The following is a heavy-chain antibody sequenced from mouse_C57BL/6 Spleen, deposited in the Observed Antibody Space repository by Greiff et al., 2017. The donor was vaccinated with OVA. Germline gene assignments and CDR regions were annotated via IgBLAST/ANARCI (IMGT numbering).Heavy chain of an antibody. CDR1: GYTFTSYW. D-gene: IGHD1-1*01. CDR3: ARGEDYCSYYYAMDY. V-gene: IGHV1-64*01. CDR2: IHPNSGST. Sequence: QVQLQQPGAELVKPGASVKLSCKASGYTFTSYWMHWVKQRPGQGLEWIGMIHPNSGSTNYNEKFTSKATLTVDKSYSTAYMQLSSLTSEDSAVYYCARGEDYCSYYYAMDYWGQGTSVTVSS. J-gene: IGHJ4*01.